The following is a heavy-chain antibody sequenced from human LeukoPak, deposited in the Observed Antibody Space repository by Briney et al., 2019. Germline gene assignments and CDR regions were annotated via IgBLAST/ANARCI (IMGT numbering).Heavy chain of an antibody. Sequence: GGSLRLSCAASGFTVSSSYMNWVRQAPGEGLEWVSVIYSGGSTYYAESVKGRFTISRDNSKNTLYLQMNNLRAEDTAVYYCAREIAAAGTAFDYWGQGTLVTVSS. CDR1: GFTVSSSY. D-gene: IGHD6-13*01. J-gene: IGHJ4*02. CDR3: AREIAAAGTAFDY. CDR2: IYSGGST. V-gene: IGHV3-53*01.